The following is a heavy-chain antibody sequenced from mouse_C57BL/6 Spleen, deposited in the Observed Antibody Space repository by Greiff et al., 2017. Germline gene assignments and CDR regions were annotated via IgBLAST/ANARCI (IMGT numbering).Heavy chain of an antibody. CDR1: GFTFSSYA. CDR2: ISSGGDYI. CDR3: TRGITTVDYAMDY. J-gene: IGHJ4*01. V-gene: IGHV5-9-1*02. D-gene: IGHD1-1*01. Sequence: EVKLMESGEGLVKPGGSLKLSCAASGFTFSSYAMSWVRQTPEKRLEWVAYISSGGDYIYYADTVKGRFTISRDNARNTLYLQMSSLKSEDTAMYYCTRGITTVDYAMDYWGQGTSVTVSS.